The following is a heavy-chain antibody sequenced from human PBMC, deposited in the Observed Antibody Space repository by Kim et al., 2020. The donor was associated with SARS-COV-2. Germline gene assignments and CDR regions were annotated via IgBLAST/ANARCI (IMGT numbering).Heavy chain of an antibody. CDR3: ARSGSSSWYQGYFDY. V-gene: IGHV4-59*01. D-gene: IGHD6-13*01. Sequence: SETLSLTCTVSGGSISSYYWSWIRQPPGKGLEWIGYIYYSGSTNYDPSLKSRVTISVDTSKNQFSLKLSSVTAADTAVYYCARSGSSSWYQGYFDYWGQGTLVTVSS. J-gene: IGHJ4*02. CDR1: GGSISSYY. CDR2: IYYSGST.